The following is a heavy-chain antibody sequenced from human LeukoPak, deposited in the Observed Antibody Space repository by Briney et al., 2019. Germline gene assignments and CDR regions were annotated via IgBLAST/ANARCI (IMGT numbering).Heavy chain of an antibody. Sequence: PSETLSLTCAVSGYSISSGYYWGWIRQPPGKGLEGIGGIYHSGSTYYNPSLKSRVTISVDTSKNQFSLKLSSVTAADTAVYYCARALSYYYGSGSYYHDYWGQGTLVTVSS. CDR3: ARALSYYYGSGSYYHDY. J-gene: IGHJ4*02. V-gene: IGHV4-38-2*01. CDR1: GYSISSGYY. CDR2: IYHSGST. D-gene: IGHD3-10*01.